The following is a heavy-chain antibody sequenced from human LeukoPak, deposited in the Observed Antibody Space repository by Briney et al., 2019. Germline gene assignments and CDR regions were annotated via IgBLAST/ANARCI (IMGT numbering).Heavy chain of an antibody. V-gene: IGHV5-51*01. Sequence: GESLKIPCKGSGYSFMDYWIGWVRQMPGKGPELMGLIFPHDSATTYSPSFQGQVTISVDKSISTAYVQWSSLKASDAAIYYCAKYGIKGCSSTNCYTSYYYYGMDVWGQGTTVTVSS. CDR1: GYSFMDYW. CDR3: AKYGIKGCSSTNCYTSYYYYGMDV. D-gene: IGHD2-2*02. CDR2: IFPHDSAT. J-gene: IGHJ6*02.